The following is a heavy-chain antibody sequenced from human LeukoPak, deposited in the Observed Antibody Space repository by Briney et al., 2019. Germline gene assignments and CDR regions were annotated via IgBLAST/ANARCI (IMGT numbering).Heavy chain of an antibody. J-gene: IGHJ4*02. Sequence: PGGFLRLSCEASGITISNAWMSWVRQAPGKGLEWVGRIKSKSDGDTTDHAAPVKGRFTISRDDAKNTLYLQMNSLVSEDTGVYYCTTPPDWGQGTLVIVSS. V-gene: IGHV3-15*01. CDR2: IKSKSDGDTT. CDR1: GITISNAW. CDR3: TTPPD.